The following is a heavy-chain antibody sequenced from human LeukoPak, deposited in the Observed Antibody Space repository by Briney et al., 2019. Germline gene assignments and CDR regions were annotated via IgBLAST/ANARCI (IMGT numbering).Heavy chain of an antibody. J-gene: IGHJ4*02. CDR1: GYTFTGYY. CDR3: ARVLITFGGVIVPAFDY. Sequence: ASVKLSCTASGYTFTGYYMHWVRQAPGQGLEWMGWINPNSGGTNYAQKFQGRVTMTRDTSISTAYMELSRLRSDDTAVYYCARVLITFGGVIVPAFDYWGQGTLVSVSS. V-gene: IGHV1-2*02. CDR2: INPNSGGT. D-gene: IGHD3-16*02.